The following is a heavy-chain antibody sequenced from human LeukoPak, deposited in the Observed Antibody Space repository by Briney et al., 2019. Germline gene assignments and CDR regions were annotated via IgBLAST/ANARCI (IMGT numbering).Heavy chain of an antibody. D-gene: IGHD6-13*01. Sequence: LSLTCAVSGGSISSGGYSWSWIRQPPGKGLEWVSGISWNSGSIGYADSVKGRFTISRDNAKNSLYMQMNSLRAEDTALYYCAKDRGSSWENWFDPWGQGTLVTVSS. J-gene: IGHJ5*02. CDR3: AKDRGSSWENWFDP. CDR2: ISWNSGSI. CDR1: GGSISSGGYS. V-gene: IGHV3-9*01.